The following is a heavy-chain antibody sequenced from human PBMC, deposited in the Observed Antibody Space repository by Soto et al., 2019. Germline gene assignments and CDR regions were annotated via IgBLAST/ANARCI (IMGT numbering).Heavy chain of an antibody. J-gene: IGHJ4*02. CDR3: AGYSSGWYNFDD. D-gene: IGHD6-19*01. CDR1: GGTFRTHG. Sequence: QVQLVQSGAEVKKPGSSVKVSCKAPGGTFRTHGISWVRQAPGQGLEWMGGIIPMFGTANYAQKFQGRVTITADESTSTAYLELSSLRSADTAVYYCAGYSSGWYNFDDWGQGTLVTVSS. CDR2: IIPMFGTA. V-gene: IGHV1-69*01.